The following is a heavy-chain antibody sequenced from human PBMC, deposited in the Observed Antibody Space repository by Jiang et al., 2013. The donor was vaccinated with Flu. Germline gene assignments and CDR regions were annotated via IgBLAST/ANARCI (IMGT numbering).Heavy chain of an antibody. CDR3: ARVRSEYSSSWYWDY. D-gene: IGHD6-13*01. V-gene: IGHV3-53*01. Sequence: VQLVESGGGLIQPGGSLRLSCAASGFTVSSNYMSWVRQAPGKGLEWVSVIYSGGSTYYADSVKGRFIISRDNSKNTLYLQMNSLRAEDTAVYYCARVRSEYSSSWYWDYWGQGTLVTVSS. CDR2: IYSGGST. CDR1: GFTVSSNY. J-gene: IGHJ4*02.